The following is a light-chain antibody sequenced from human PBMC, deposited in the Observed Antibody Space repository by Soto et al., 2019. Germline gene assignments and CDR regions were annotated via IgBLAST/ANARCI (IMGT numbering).Light chain of an antibody. Sequence: QSALTQPGSVSGSPGQSITISCTGTSSDVGGYNYVSWYQQHPGKAPKLMIYEVSNRPSGVSNRFSGSKSGNTASLTISGLQAEDEADYYCSSYTSSSTLYGFGTGTKSPS. CDR2: EVS. CDR3: SSYTSSSTLYG. CDR1: SSDVGGYNY. J-gene: IGLJ1*01. V-gene: IGLV2-14*01.